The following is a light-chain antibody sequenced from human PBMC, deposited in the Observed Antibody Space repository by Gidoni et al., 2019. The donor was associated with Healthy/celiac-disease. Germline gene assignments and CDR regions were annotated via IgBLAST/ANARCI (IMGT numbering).Light chain of an antibody. J-gene: IGKJ4*01. CDR3: QQLNSYLT. Sequence: QLTQSPSSLPASVGDRVTITCRASQGISSYLAWYQQKPGKAPKLLIYAASTLQSGVPSRFSGSGSGTDFTLTISSLQPEDFATYYCQQLNSYLTFGGGTKVEIK. CDR2: AAS. CDR1: QGISSY. V-gene: IGKV1-9*01.